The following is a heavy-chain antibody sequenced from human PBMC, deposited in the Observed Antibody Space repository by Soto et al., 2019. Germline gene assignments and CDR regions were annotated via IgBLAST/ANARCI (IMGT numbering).Heavy chain of an antibody. Sequence: GGSLRLSCAASGFTFSSYSMNWVRQAPGKGLEWVSYISSSSSTIYYADSVKGRFTISRDNAKNSLYLQMNSLRDEDTAVYYCARDYYGSGSYYKHHYYYYYGMDVWGQGTTVTVSS. D-gene: IGHD3-10*01. CDR2: ISSSSSTI. CDR3: ARDYYGSGSYYKHHYYYYYGMDV. J-gene: IGHJ6*02. CDR1: GFTFSSYS. V-gene: IGHV3-48*02.